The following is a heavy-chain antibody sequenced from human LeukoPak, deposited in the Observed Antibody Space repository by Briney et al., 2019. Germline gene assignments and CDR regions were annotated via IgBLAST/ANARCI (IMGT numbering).Heavy chain of an antibody. V-gene: IGHV1-69-2*01. D-gene: IGHD2-2*01. CDR1: GYTFTDYY. J-gene: IGHJ4*02. CDR2: VDPEDGET. Sequence: ASVKVSCKVSGYTFTDYYMHWVQQAPGKGLEWMGLVDPEDGETIYAEKFQGRVTITADTSTDTAYMELSSLRSGDTAVYYCATQKVVPAPGVVYWGQGTLVTVSS. CDR3: ATQKVVPAPGVVY.